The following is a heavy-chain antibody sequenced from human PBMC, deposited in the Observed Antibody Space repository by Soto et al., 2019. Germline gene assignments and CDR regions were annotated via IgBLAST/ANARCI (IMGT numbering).Heavy chain of an antibody. Sequence: GGSLRLSCAASGFTFSKFAMDWVRQAPGKGLEWVSAVSNSFSEGNTHYADSVKGRFTISRQSDRNTVFLEMNGLRADDTAVYYCAKVFSPEGGNYFDYWGQGTLVTVSS. V-gene: IGHV3-23*01. CDR1: GFTFSKFA. CDR3: AKVFSPEGGNYFDY. J-gene: IGHJ4*02. CDR2: VSNSFSEGNT.